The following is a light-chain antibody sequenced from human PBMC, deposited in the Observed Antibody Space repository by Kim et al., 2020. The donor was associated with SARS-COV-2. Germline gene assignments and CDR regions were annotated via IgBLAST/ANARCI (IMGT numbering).Light chain of an antibody. CDR3: QQYDTTPWT. J-gene: IGKJ1*01. CDR1: QSISNSY. Sequence: SPGERATPSCRARQSISNSYLAWYQQRPGQAPRLLIFGASARATGIPDRFGGGGSGTDFTLTISRLEPEDFAVYYCQQYDTTPWTFGQGTKVDIK. V-gene: IGKV3-20*01. CDR2: GAS.